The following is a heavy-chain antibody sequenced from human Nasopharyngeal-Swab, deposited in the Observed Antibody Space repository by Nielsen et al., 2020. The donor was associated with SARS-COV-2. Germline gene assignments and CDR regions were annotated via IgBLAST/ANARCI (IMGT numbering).Heavy chain of an antibody. V-gene: IGHV3-23*01. CDR2: ISGLGGST. CDR3: ARTTVTTDPGDY. J-gene: IGHJ4*02. Sequence: GESLKISCAASGFTFRNYAMSWVRQAPGKGLEWISAISGLGGSTYYADSVKGRFTISRDNSKNTLCLQMNSLRAEDTAVYFCARTTVTTDPGDYWGQGTLVTVSS. CDR1: GFTFRNYA. D-gene: IGHD4-17*01.